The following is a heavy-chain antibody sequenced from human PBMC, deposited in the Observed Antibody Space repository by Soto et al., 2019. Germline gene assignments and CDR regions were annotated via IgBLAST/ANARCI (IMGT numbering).Heavy chain of an antibody. Sequence: GLEWMGWISAYNGNTNYAPKLQGRVTMTTDTSTSTAYMELRSLRSDDTAVYFCVREIWVGELYIGAFDIWCQG. V-gene: IGHV1-18*01. D-gene: IGHD3-10*01. CDR2: ISAYNGNT. J-gene: IGHJ3*02. CDR3: VREIWVGELYIGAFDI.